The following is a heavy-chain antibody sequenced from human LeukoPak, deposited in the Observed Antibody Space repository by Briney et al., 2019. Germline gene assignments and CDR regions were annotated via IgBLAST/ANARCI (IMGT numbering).Heavy chain of an antibody. CDR1: GYTFTSYY. Sequence: ASVKVSYKASGYTFTSYYMHWVRQAPGQGLEWMGIINPSGGSTSYEQKFQGRVTMTRDMSTSTVYMELSSLRSEDTAVYYCARVPDCSSTSCYTFDYWGQGTLVTVSS. CDR3: ARVPDCSSTSCYTFDY. CDR2: INPSGGST. J-gene: IGHJ4*02. V-gene: IGHV1-46*01. D-gene: IGHD2-2*02.